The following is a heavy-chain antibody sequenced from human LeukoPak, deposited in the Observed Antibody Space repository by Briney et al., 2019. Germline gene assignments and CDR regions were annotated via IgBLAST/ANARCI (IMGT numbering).Heavy chain of an antibody. J-gene: IGHJ4*02. CDR1: GFTFSNYG. CDR3: ARSAYCGGDCYSADFDY. CDR2: ISYDGSNK. V-gene: IGHV3-30*03. Sequence: GTSLRLSCAASGFTFSNYGMHWVRQAPGKGLEWVAVISYDGSNKYYADSVKGRFTISRDNSKNTLYLQMNSLRAEDTAVYYCARSAYCGGDCYSADFDYWGQGTLVTVSS. D-gene: IGHD2-21*02.